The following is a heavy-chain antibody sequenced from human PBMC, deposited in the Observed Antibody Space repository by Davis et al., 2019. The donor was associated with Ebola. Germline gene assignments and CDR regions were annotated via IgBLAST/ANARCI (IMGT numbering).Heavy chain of an antibody. CDR1: GFTVSSNY. CDR2: IYSGGST. CDR3: ARDLAVAGRGPIDH. V-gene: IGHV3-66*01. J-gene: IGHJ4*02. D-gene: IGHD6-19*01. Sequence: GESLKISCAASGFTVSSNYMSWVRQAPGKGLEWVSVIYSGGSTYYADSVKGRFTISRDNSKNTLYLQMNSLRVEDTAVFYCARDLAVAGRGPIDHWGQGTLVTVSS.